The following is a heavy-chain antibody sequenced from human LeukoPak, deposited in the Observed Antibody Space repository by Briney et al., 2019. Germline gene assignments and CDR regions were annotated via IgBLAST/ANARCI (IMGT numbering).Heavy chain of an antibody. D-gene: IGHD3-22*01. CDR2: IYNSGTT. J-gene: IGHJ6*03. CDR3: ARDSRYSDNSGYYYSHYSMDV. V-gene: IGHV4-59*01. CDR1: GGSISYYY. Sequence: PSETLSLTCTVSGGSISYYYWSWLRQPPGKRLEWIGYIYNSGTTRYNPSLMSRVTISVDTSKNQFSLNLRSVTAADTAVYYCARDSRYSDNSGYYYSHYSMDVWGKGTTVTVSS.